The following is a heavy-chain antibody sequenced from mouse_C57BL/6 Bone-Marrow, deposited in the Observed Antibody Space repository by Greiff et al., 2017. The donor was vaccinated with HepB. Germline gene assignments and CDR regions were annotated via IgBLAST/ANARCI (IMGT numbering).Heavy chain of an antibody. CDR2: IHPNSGST. CDR1: GYTFTSYW. J-gene: IGHJ4*01. Sequence: QVQLKEPGAELVKPGASVKLSCKASGYTFTSYWMHWVKQRPGQGLEWIGMIHPNSGSTNYNEKFKSKATLTVDKSSSTAYMQLSSLTSEDSAVYYCARGYYYGSRYAMDYWGQGTSVTVSS. D-gene: IGHD1-1*01. CDR3: ARGYYYGSRYAMDY. V-gene: IGHV1-64*01.